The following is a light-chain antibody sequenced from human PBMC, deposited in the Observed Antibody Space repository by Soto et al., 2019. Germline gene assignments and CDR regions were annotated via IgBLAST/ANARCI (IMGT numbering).Light chain of an antibody. CDR1: QSVSSY. J-gene: IGKJ5*01. Sequence: EIVLTQSPATLSFSPGERATLSCRASQSVSSYLVWYQQKSGQPPRLLIYDASNRATGIPARFSGSGSGTDFTLTITSLEPEDFAVYYCQHRSNWPPSFGQGTRLEI. CDR2: DAS. CDR3: QHRSNWPPS. V-gene: IGKV3-11*01.